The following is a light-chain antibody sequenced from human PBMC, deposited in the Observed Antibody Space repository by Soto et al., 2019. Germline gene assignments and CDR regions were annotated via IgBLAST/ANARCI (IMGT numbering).Light chain of an antibody. Sequence: QSVLTQPPSASGIPGQRVTISCSGSSSNIGSNTVNWYQQLPRTAPKLLIYSNNDRPSGVPDRFSGSKSGPSASLAISGLQSEDEADYYCAAWDDSLSAYVFGTGTKVTVL. CDR2: SNN. CDR1: SSNIGSNT. J-gene: IGLJ1*01. CDR3: AAWDDSLSAYV. V-gene: IGLV1-44*01.